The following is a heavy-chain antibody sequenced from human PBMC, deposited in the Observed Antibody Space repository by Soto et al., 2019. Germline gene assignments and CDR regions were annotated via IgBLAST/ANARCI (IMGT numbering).Heavy chain of an antibody. D-gene: IGHD3-10*01. Sequence: PSETLSLTCTVSGGSISSYYWSWIRQPPGKGLEWIGYIYYSGSTNYNPSLKSRVTISVDTSKNQFSLKLSSVTAADTAVYYCARVDYYGSGSYMVYNWFDPWGQGTLVTVPQ. CDR2: IYYSGST. J-gene: IGHJ5*02. CDR3: ARVDYYGSGSYMVYNWFDP. V-gene: IGHV4-59*01. CDR1: GGSISSYY.